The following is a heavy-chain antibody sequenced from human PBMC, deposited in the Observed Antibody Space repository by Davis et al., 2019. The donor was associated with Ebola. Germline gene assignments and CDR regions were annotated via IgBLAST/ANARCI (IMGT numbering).Heavy chain of an antibody. CDR3: ARRNWFDP. J-gene: IGHJ5*02. CDR2: ITVTRNYT. CDR1: GFTFSSYS. Sequence: GESLKISCAASGFTFSSYSMNWVRPAPGKGLEWVSSITVTRNYTYYADSVKGRLTISRDNAKNSLYLQMNSLRAEDTAVYYGARRNWFDPWGQGTLVTVSS. V-gene: IGHV3-21*01.